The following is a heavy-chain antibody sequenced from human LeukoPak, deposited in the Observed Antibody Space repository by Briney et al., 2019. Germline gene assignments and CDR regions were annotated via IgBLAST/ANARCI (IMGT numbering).Heavy chain of an antibody. CDR3: AKEYFDIVVVPAAVATSGYFDY. V-gene: IGHV3-23*01. D-gene: IGHD2-2*01. CDR1: GFTFSSYA. CDR2: ISGSGGST. Sequence: GGSLRLSCAASGFTFSSYAMSWVRQAPGKGLECVSAISGSGGSTYYADSVKGRFTVSRDNSKNTLYLQMNSLRAEDTAVYYCAKEYFDIVVVPAAVATSGYFDYWGQGTLVTVSS. J-gene: IGHJ4*02.